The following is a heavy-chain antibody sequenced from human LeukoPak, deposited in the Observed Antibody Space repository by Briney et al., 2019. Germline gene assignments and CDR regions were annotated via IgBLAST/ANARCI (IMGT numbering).Heavy chain of an antibody. CDR1: GRFAFSGFV. D-gene: IGHD2-2*01. CDR2: ISTSGDDT. J-gene: IGHJ5*01. CDR3: ANARGNTVPYSWFDS. V-gene: IGHV3-23*01. Sequence: GGSLRLSCAASGRFAFSGFVLSWVRQAPGKGLEWVSVISTSGDDTYYADSVKGRFTISRDNSKNTLYLQMNSLRAEDTAIYYCANARGNTVPYSWFDSWGQETLVTVSS.